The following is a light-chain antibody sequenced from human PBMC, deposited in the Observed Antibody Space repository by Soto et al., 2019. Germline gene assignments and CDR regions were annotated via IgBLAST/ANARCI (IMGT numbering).Light chain of an antibody. CDR3: QTWDTGIRV. J-gene: IGLJ3*02. Sequence: QLVLTQSPSASASLGASVKLTCTLSSGHSTYAIAWHQQQPEKGPRYLMKLNSDGSHSKGDGIPDRFSGSSSGAERYLTTSSLQSADEADYYGQTWDTGIRVFGGGTKLTVL. CDR2: LNSDGSH. CDR1: SGHSTYA. V-gene: IGLV4-69*01.